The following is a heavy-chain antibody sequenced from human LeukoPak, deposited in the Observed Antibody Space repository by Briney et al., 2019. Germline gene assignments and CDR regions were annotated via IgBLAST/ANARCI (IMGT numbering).Heavy chain of an antibody. J-gene: IGHJ4*02. CDR1: GGTFSSYA. V-gene: IGHV1-69*05. CDR2: IIPIFGTA. Sequence: SVKVSCKASGGTFSSYAISWVRQAPGQGLEWTGRIIPIFGTANYAQKFQGRVTITTDESTSTAYMELSSLRSEDTAVYYCARVEEIGGATTPYWGQGTLVTVSS. D-gene: IGHD1-26*01. CDR3: ARVEEIGGATTPY.